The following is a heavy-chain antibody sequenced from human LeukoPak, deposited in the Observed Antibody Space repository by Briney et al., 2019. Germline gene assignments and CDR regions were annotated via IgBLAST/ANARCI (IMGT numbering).Heavy chain of an antibody. D-gene: IGHD3-9*01. CDR1: GYTFIDHF. J-gene: IGHJ4*02. CDR2: INPKSGGA. Sequence: ASVKVSCKASGYTFIDHFVHWVRQAPGQGLEWMGWINPKSGGANYAQNFQGRVSMTWDTSISAAYLEVSGLRSGDTAVYYCARALRTDILTTDYWGQGTLVTVSS. V-gene: IGHV1-2*02. CDR3: ARALRTDILTTDY.